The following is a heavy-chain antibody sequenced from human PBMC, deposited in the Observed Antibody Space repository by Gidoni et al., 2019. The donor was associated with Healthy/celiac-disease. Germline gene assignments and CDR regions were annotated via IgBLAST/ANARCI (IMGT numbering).Heavy chain of an antibody. CDR1: GGSITSYY. J-gene: IGHJ5*02. CDR2: IYTSGST. D-gene: IGHD6-19*01. Sequence: QPQLQESGPGLPKPSETLSLTCTVPGGSITSYYWSWIRQPAGKGLEWIGRIYTSGSTNYNPSLKSRVTMSVDTSKNQFSLKLSSVTAADTAVYYCARDLSTSSGWKVYNWFDPWGQGTLVTVSS. CDR3: ARDLSTSSGWKVYNWFDP. V-gene: IGHV4-4*07.